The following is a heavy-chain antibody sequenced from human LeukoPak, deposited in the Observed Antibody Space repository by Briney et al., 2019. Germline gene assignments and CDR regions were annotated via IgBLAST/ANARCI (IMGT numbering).Heavy chain of an antibody. CDR3: ARDSSSFPNYFDL. Sequence: GGSLRLSCAASGFTVGDNYMSWVRQAPGKGLEWVSLIYSAGDTFYSDSVRGRFTISRDNSKNTLCLQMNSLRAEDTAFYYCARDSSSFPNYFDLWGQGTLVTVSS. CDR2: IYSAGDT. V-gene: IGHV3-53*01. D-gene: IGHD2/OR15-2a*01. J-gene: IGHJ4*02. CDR1: GFTVGDNY.